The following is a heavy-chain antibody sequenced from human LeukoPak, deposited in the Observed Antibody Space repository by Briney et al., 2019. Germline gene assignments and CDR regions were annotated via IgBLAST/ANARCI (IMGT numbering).Heavy chain of an antibody. CDR2: INPSGGST. V-gene: IGHV1-46*01. CDR3: ARDIGTQQLADY. Sequence: ASVKVSCKASGYTFTSYYMHWVRQAPGQGLEWMGIINPSGGSTSYAQKFQGRVTMTRDMSTSTVYMELSSLRSEDTAVYYCARDIGTQQLADYWGQGTLVTVSS. D-gene: IGHD6-6*01. J-gene: IGHJ4*02. CDR1: GYTFTSYY.